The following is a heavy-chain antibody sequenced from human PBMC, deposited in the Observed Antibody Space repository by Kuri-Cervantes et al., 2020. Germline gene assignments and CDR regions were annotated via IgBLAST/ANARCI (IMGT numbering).Heavy chain of an antibody. J-gene: IGHJ3*02. Sequence: GGSLRLSCAASGFTFSSYAMHWVRQAPGKGLEWVAVISYDGSNKYYADSVKGRFTISRDNSKNTLYLQMNSLRAEDTAVYYCARDLRLRLDAFDIWSQGTMVTVSS. D-gene: IGHD3-16*01. CDR3: ARDLRLRLDAFDI. CDR1: GFTFSSYA. V-gene: IGHV3-30-3*01. CDR2: ISYDGSNK.